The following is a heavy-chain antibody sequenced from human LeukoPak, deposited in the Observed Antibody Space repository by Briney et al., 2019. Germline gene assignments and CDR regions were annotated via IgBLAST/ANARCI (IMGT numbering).Heavy chain of an antibody. Sequence: GGSLRLSCAAPGFTFSNAWMSWVRQAPGKGLEWVGRIKSKTDGGTTDYAAPVKGRFTISRDDSKNTLYLQMNSLKTEDTAVYYCTTLWIPRYFDYWGQGTLVTVSS. V-gene: IGHV3-15*01. J-gene: IGHJ4*02. CDR3: TTLWIPRYFDY. D-gene: IGHD5-18*01. CDR2: IKSKTDGGTT. CDR1: GFTFSNAW.